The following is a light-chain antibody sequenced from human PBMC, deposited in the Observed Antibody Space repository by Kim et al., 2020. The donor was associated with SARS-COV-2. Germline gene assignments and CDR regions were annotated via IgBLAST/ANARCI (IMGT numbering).Light chain of an antibody. V-gene: IGKV3-11*01. CDR3: KQRSNWRYS. Sequence: SLSPGQRATLSCRASQSVSNYLAWYQQKPGQAPRLLIYDVSKRATGIPVRFSGSGSGTDFTLTISSLEPEDFAVYYCKQRSNWRYSFGQGTKLEI. CDR2: DVS. J-gene: IGKJ2*03. CDR1: QSVSNY.